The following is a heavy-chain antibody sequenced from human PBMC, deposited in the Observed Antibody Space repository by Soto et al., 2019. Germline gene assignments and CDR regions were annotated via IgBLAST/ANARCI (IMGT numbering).Heavy chain of an antibody. J-gene: IGHJ6*03. CDR3: TRASPIYGSGSYYSLYYYYMDV. V-gene: IGHV3-74*01. CDR1: GFTFSSYW. D-gene: IGHD3-10*01. CDR2: INSDGSDT. Sequence: GGSLRLSCAASGFTFSSYWMLWVRQAPGEGLLWLSRINSDGSDTTYADSVKGRFTISRDNAKNTLYLQLSSLRAEDTAEYYCTRASPIYGSGSYYSLYYYYMDVWGKGTTVTVSS.